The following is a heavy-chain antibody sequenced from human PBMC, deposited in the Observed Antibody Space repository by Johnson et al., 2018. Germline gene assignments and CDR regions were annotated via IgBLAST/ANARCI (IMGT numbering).Heavy chain of an antibody. Sequence: QVQLQESGPGLVKPSETLSLTCTVSGGSISSSSYYWGWIRQPPGKGLEWIGSIYYSGSTYYNPSLKSRVTISVDTSKNQFSLKLSSVTAADTAVYYCARDRGIVVVPDAFDIWGQGTMVTVSS. D-gene: IGHD2-2*01. J-gene: IGHJ3*02. CDR2: IYYSGST. V-gene: IGHV4-39*07. CDR3: ARDRGIVVVPDAFDI. CDR1: GGSISSSSYY.